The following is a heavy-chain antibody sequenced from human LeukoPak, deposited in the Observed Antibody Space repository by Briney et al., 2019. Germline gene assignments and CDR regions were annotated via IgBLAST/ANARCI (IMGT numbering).Heavy chain of an antibody. V-gene: IGHV4-30-4*01. CDR3: ARVTSSGYQFDY. D-gene: IGHD3-22*01. Sequence: SETLSLTCAVYGGSFSGYYWSWIRQPPGKGLEWIGYIYYSGSTYYNPSLKSRVTISVDTSKNQFSLKLSSVTAADTAVYYCARVTSSGYQFDYWGQGTLVTVSS. CDR2: IYYSGST. CDR1: GGSFSGYY. J-gene: IGHJ4*02.